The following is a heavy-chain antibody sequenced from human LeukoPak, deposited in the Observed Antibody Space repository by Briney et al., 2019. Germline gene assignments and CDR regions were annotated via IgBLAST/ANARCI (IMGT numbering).Heavy chain of an antibody. D-gene: IGHD6-13*01. CDR1: GFTFSSYA. V-gene: IGHV3-23*01. Sequence: GGSLRLSCAASGFTFSSYAMSWVRQAPGKGLEWVSAISGSGGSTYYADSVKGRFTISRDNSKNTLDLQMNSLRAEDTAVYYCAKWIAAADTYYYYYMDVWGKGTTVTVSS. J-gene: IGHJ6*03. CDR2: ISGSGGST. CDR3: AKWIAAADTYYYYYMDV.